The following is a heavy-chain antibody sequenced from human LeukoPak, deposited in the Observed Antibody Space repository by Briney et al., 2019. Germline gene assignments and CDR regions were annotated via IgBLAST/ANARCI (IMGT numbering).Heavy chain of an antibody. CDR3: AREGARITMIVVAPDAFDI. V-gene: IGHV3-21*01. CDR2: ISSSSSYI. J-gene: IGHJ3*02. Sequence: GGSLRLSCAASGFTFSSYSMNWVRQAPGKGLEWVSSISSSSSYIYYADSVKGRFTISRDSAKNSLYLQMNSLRAEDTAVYDCAREGARITMIVVAPDAFDIWGQGTMVTVSS. D-gene: IGHD3-22*01. CDR1: GFTFSSYS.